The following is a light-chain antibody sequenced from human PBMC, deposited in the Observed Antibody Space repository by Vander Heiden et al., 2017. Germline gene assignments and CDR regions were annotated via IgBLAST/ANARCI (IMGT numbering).Light chain of an antibody. J-gene: IGKJ5*01. CDR2: DAS. V-gene: IGKV3-20*01. CDR1: QSVSSNY. Sequence: DIVLTQSPGTLSLSPGERATLSCRASQSVSSNYLAWHQQKPGQAPRLLIYDASRRANGIPDRFSGSGSGTDFTLTISRLEPEDFAVYYCQQYATSPTFGQVTRLEIK. CDR3: QQYATSPT.